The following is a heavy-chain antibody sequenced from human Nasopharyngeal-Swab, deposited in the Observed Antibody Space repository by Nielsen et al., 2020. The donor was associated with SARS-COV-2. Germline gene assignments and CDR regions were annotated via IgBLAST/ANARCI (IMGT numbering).Heavy chain of an antibody. CDR3: ARDIPFAVTGTTPPDAFDI. J-gene: IGHJ3*02. D-gene: IGHD1-7*01. V-gene: IGHV3-33*01. CDR2: IWYDGSNK. Sequence: GESLKIPCAASGFTFSSYGMHWVRQAPGKGLEWVAVIWYDGSNKYYADSVKGRFTISRDNSKNTLYLQMNSLRAEDTAVYYCARDIPFAVTGTTPPDAFDIWGQGTMVTVSS. CDR1: GFTFSSYG.